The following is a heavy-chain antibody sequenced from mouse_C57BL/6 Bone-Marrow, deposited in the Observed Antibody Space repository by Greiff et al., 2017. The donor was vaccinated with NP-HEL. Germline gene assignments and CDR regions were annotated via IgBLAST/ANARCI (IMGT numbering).Heavy chain of an antibody. CDR3: ATYLGFAY. D-gene: IGHD2-10*01. Sequence: QVQLQQPGAELVMPGASVKLSCKASGYTFTSYWMHWVKQRPGQGLEWIGEIDPSDSHTNYNQKFKGKSTLTVDKSSSTAYMQLSSLTSEDSAVYYCATYLGFAYWGQGTLVTVSA. V-gene: IGHV1-69*01. CDR2: IDPSDSHT. J-gene: IGHJ3*01. CDR1: GYTFTSYW.